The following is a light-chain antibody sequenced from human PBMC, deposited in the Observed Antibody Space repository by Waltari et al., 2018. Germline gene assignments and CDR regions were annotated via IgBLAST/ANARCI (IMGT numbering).Light chain of an antibody. CDR3: QQYLRLPVT. V-gene: IGKV3-20*01. CDR1: QSVSRA. CDR2: GAS. Sequence: EIVLTQSPGTLPLSLGERATVSCRASQSVSRALAWYQQKPGQAPRLLIYGASTRATGIPDRFSGSGSGTDFSLTISRLEPDDFAVYYCQQYLRLPVTFGQGTTVEI. J-gene: IGKJ1*01.